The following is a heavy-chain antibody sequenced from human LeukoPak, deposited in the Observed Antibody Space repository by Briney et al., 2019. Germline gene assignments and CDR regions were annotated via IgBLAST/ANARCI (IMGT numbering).Heavy chain of an antibody. D-gene: IGHD1-26*01. Sequence: GGSLRLSCAASGFTFSSYGMHWVRQAPGKGLEWVAVISYDGSNKYYADSVKGRFTISRDNAKNSLSLQMNSLRAEDTAVYYCARDPYNGSYGDYYYYYMDVWGKGTTVTISS. CDR3: ARDPYNGSYGDYYYYYMDV. J-gene: IGHJ6*03. CDR1: GFTFSSYG. CDR2: ISYDGSNK. V-gene: IGHV3-30*03.